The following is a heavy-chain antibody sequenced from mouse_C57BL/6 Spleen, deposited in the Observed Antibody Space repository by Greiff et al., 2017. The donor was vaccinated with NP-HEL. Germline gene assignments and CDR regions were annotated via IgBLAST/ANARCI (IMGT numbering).Heavy chain of an antibody. Sequence: EVQLVESGGDLVKPGGSLKLSCAASGFTFSSYGMSWVRQTPDKRLEWVATISSGGSYTYYPDSVKGRFTISRDNAKNTLYLQMSSLKSEDTAMYYCARQERFITTVVAPFAYWGQGTLVTVSA. CDR1: GFTFSSYG. V-gene: IGHV5-6*01. CDR2: ISSGGSYT. J-gene: IGHJ3*01. CDR3: ARQERFITTVVAPFAY. D-gene: IGHD1-1*01.